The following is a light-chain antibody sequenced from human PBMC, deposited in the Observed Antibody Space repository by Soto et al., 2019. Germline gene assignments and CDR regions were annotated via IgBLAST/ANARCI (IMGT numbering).Light chain of an antibody. CDR1: QNIRNL. CDR2: DAS. V-gene: IGKV1-5*01. CDR3: QQYNTYAT. J-gene: IGKJ5*01. Sequence: DIPLTQSPSTLSAAVGDSVTLTCRASQNIRNLLAWYQQKPGKAPKPLIYDASTLKTGVPSRFSGSGSGSEFNFTITGLQPDDFATYFCQQYNTYATFGQGTRLEI.